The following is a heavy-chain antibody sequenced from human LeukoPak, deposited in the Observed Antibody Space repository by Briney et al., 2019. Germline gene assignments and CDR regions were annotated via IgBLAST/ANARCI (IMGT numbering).Heavy chain of an antibody. CDR2: IKQDGSEK. CDR1: GFTFSSYW. D-gene: IGHD3-3*01. CDR3: SRSDDFWSGYSTPLDY. J-gene: IGHJ4*02. V-gene: IGHV3-7*01. Sequence: GGSLRLSCAASGFTFSSYWMTWVRQAPGKGLEWVANIKQDGSEKYYLDSVKGRFTISRDNAKNSLYLQMNSLRAEDTAVYYCSRSDDFWSGYSTPLDYWGQGTLVTVSS.